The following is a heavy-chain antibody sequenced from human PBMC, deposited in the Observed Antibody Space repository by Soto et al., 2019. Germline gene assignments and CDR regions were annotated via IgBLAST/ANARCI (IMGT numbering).Heavy chain of an antibody. V-gene: IGHV3-48*03. Sequence: LRLSCAASGFTFSSYEMNWVRQAPGKGLEWVSYISSSGSTIYYADSVEGRFTISSDNAKNSLYLQMNSLRAEDTAVYYCARASPTSIVGVVKPYYYYGMDVWGQGTTVTVSS. D-gene: IGHD3-3*01. CDR1: GFTFSSYE. J-gene: IGHJ6*02. CDR3: ARASPTSIVGVVKPYYYYGMDV. CDR2: ISSSGSTI.